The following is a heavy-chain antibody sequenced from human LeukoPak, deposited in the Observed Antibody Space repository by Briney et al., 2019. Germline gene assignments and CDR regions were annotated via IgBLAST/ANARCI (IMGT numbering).Heavy chain of an antibody. V-gene: IGHV3-74*01. Sequence: GGSLRLSCAASGFAFSSYWMHWVRQAPGKGLVWVSRINSDGSSTRYADSVKGRFTISRDNAKNTLYLQMNSLRAEDTAVYYCARDSSPDWYFDLWGRGTLVTVSS. J-gene: IGHJ2*01. CDR3: ARDSSPDWYFDL. CDR2: INSDGSST. D-gene: IGHD2-2*01. CDR1: GFAFSSYW.